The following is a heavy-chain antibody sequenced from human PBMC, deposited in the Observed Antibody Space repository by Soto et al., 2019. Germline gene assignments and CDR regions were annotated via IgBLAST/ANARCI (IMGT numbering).Heavy chain of an antibody. J-gene: IGHJ3*02. CDR1: GYSFTSYW. V-gene: IGHV5-51*01. Sequence: GESLKISCTCSGYSFTSYWIGWVRQMPGKGLEWMGIIYPGDSDTRYSPSFQGQVTISADKSISTAYLQGSSLKASDTAMYYCARDFPSDGRGAFDIWGQGTMVTVSS. CDR3: ARDFPSDGRGAFDI. CDR2: IYPGDSDT.